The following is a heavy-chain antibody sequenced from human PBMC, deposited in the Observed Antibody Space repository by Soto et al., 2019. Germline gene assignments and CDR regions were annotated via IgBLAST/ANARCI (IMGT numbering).Heavy chain of an antibody. D-gene: IGHD6-6*01. V-gene: IGHV3-23*01. Sequence: PGGSLRLSCAASGFSFSSYAMNWVRQAPGKGLESVSVISGSDSSTYYSDSVEGRFTISSDNSKNTLYLQMNSLRAEDTAVYYCARVLCGSSSCHYYFYGMDVWGQGTTVTVSS. J-gene: IGHJ6*02. CDR3: ARVLCGSSSCHYYFYGMDV. CDR1: GFSFSSYA. CDR2: ISGSDSST.